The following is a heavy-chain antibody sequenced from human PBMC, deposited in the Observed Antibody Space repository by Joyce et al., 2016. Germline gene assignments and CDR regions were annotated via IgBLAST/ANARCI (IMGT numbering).Heavy chain of an antibody. D-gene: IGHD6-25*01. CDR2: VYSSGST. CDR1: GGDISSYY. CDR3: ATAKDYSYYYYMDV. Sequence: QVQLQESGPGLVKPSETLSLTCSVSGGDISSYYWSWIRQPAGKGLEWIGRVYSSGSTNYNPSLKSRVTMSVDTSKNRFSLKVTSVTAADTAVYYCATAKDYSYYYYMDVWGRGTTVTVSS. V-gene: IGHV4-4*07. J-gene: IGHJ6*03.